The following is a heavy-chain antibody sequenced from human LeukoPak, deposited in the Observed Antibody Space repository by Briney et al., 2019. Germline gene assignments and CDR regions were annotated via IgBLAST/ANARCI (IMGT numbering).Heavy chain of an antibody. D-gene: IGHD2-2*01. CDR3: ARLAVPAALFDP. Sequence: PSETLSLTCTVSGGSISSGGYYWSWLRQHPGKGLEWIGYIYYSGSTYYNPSLKSRVTISVDTSKNRFSLKLSSVTAADTAVYYCARLAVPAALFDPWGQGTLVTVSS. CDR2: IYYSGST. V-gene: IGHV4-31*03. J-gene: IGHJ5*02. CDR1: GGSISSGGYY.